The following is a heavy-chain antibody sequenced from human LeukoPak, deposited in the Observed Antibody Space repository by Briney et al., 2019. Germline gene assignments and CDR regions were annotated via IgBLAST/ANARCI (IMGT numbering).Heavy chain of an antibody. CDR3: ARALGSGWYGDF. V-gene: IGHV1-18*01. Sequence: RASVKVSCKASGYTFTTYGITWVRQAPGQGLEWMGWISAYNGDTNYAQKLQGRVTMTTDTSTSTAYMELRSLGSDDTAVYYCARALGSGWYGDFWGQGTLVTVSS. D-gene: IGHD6-19*01. CDR1: GYTFTTYG. J-gene: IGHJ4*02. CDR2: ISAYNGDT.